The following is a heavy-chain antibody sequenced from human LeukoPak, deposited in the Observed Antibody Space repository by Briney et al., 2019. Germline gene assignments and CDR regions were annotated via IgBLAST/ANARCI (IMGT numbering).Heavy chain of an antibody. J-gene: IGHJ4*02. CDR1: GGSISSYY. Sequence: SETLSLTCTVSGGSISSYYWSWIRQPPGKGLEWIGEINHSGSTNYNPSLKSRVTISVDTSKNQFSLKLSSVTAADTAVYYCARGGRYSGFDYWGQGTLVTVSS. CDR3: ARGGRYSGFDY. CDR2: INHSGST. V-gene: IGHV4-34*01. D-gene: IGHD6-13*01.